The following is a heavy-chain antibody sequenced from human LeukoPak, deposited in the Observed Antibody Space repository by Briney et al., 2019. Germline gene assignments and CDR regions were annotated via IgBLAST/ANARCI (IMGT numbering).Heavy chain of an antibody. CDR2: IYYSGST. CDR3: SRDMHYLATPTTCCCYFMDF. V-gene: IGHV4-59*01. Sequence: SETLSLTCTVSGGSISSYYGSWIRQPPGKGLEWIGSIYYSGSTNYNPSLKSRVTISVDTTKNQFSLKLSSVTAANTAVYYCSRDMHYLATPTTCCCYFMDFWGKGTTVTVSS. CDR1: GGSISSYY. D-gene: IGHD2-2*01. J-gene: IGHJ6*03.